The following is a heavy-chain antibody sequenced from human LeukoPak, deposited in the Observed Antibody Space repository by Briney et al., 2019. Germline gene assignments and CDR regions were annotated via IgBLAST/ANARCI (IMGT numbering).Heavy chain of an antibody. J-gene: IGHJ4*02. CDR1: GFTFSSYT. CDR2: ISSSSSYI. CDR3: AKFIAAPFYFDY. V-gene: IGHV3-21*01. Sequence: GGSLRLSCAASGFTFSSYTMDWVRQAPGKGLEWVSSISSSSSYIYYADLVKGRFTISRDNAKNSLYLQMNSLRADDTAVYYCAKFIAAPFYFDYWGQGTLVTVSS. D-gene: IGHD6-13*01.